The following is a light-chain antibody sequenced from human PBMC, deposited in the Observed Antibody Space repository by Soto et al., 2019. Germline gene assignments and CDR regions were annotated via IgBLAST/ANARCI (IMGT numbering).Light chain of an antibody. CDR2: GNS. Sequence: QSALTQPLSVSGAPGQRVTISCTGSSSNIGAGYDVHWYQQLPGTAPKLLIYGNSNRPSGVPDRFSGSKSGTSASLAITGLQAEDEADYYCQSYDSSLSGWKVFGGGTKVTVL. CDR1: SSNIGAGYD. V-gene: IGLV1-40*01. CDR3: QSYDSSLSGWKV. J-gene: IGLJ2*01.